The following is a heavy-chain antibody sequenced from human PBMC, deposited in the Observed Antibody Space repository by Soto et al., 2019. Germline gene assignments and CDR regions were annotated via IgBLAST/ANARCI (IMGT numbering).Heavy chain of an antibody. D-gene: IGHD6-6*01. CDR2: ISGRGGST. J-gene: IGHJ4*02. V-gene: IGHV3-23*01. CDR3: AKNWDSTFSSSSH. CDR1: GFPFSTYA. Sequence: VQLLESGGGLVQPGGSLRLSCAASGFPFSTYAMTWVRQAPGKGLEWVSAISGRGGSTYYADSVKGGCTSSRDKSKSTLFLQMNSLRAEDTAVYYCAKNWDSTFSSSSHWGRGSLVTVSS.